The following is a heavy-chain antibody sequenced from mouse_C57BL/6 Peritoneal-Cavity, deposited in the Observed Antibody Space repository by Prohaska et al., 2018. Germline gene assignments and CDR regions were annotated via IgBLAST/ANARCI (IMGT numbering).Heavy chain of an antibody. V-gene: IGHV5-9*01. CDR2: MIGVCGNT. D-gene: IGHD1-1*02. CDR1: GFTFNSYT. CDR3: ARHGGYTNYEAMDY. Sequence: EVLLVESGGGLVKPGWSLKLSCAASGFTFNSYTMSWVRQTPEKRLEWVATMIGVCGNTYYPDSVKGGFTISRDNAKNTQYRQISSLRSEDTALYYCARHGGYTNYEAMDYWGQGTSVTVSS. J-gene: IGHJ4*01.